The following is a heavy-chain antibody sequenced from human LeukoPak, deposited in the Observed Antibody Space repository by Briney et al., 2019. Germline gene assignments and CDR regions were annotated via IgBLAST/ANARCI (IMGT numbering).Heavy chain of an antibody. J-gene: IGHJ4*02. CDR2: IRDDGGEI. D-gene: IGHD3-22*01. Sequence: GESLKISCEASGFTFSSYWMSWVRQAPGKGLEWVANIRDDGGEIYYVDSVKGRFTISRDNAKSSLFLQMNSLRAEDAAVYYCARDKPRGIYYGSMFDSCGQGTLVTVSS. CDR3: ARDKPRGIYYGSMFDS. V-gene: IGHV3-7*01. CDR1: GFTFSSYW.